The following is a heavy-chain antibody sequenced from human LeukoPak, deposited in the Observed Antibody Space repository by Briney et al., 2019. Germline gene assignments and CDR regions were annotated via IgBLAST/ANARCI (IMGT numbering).Heavy chain of an antibody. CDR3: ARDLSRWLVRPRAFDI. J-gene: IGHJ3*02. V-gene: IGHV1-2*02. CDR1: GYTFTGYY. Sequence: ASVNVSCKASGYTFTGYYMHWVRQAPGQGLEWMGWINPNSGGTNYAQKFQGRVTMTRDTSISTAYMELGRLRSDDTAVYYCARDLSRWLVRPRAFDIWGQGTMVTVSS. CDR2: INPNSGGT. D-gene: IGHD6-19*01.